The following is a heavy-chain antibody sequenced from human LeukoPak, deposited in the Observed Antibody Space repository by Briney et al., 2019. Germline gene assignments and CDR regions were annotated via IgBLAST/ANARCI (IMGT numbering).Heavy chain of an antibody. Sequence: GGSLRLSCAASGFTFSXYSMNWVRQAPGKXLXWXSYISSSSSTIYYADSVKGRFTISRDNAKNSLYLQMNSLRAEDTAVYYCASDYDFWSGLDYWGQGTLVTVSS. D-gene: IGHD3-3*01. CDR1: GFTFSXYS. CDR2: ISSSSSTI. CDR3: ASDYDFWSGLDY. J-gene: IGHJ4*02. V-gene: IGHV3-48*01.